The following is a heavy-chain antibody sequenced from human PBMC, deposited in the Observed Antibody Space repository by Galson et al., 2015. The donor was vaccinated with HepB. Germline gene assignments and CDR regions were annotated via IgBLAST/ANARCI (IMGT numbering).Heavy chain of an antibody. CDR1: GFTFDDYA. CDR2: ISWDGGST. D-gene: IGHD6-13*01. CDR3: AKGGGYSSPPYYFDY. Sequence: SLRLSCAASGFTFDDYAMHWVRQAPGKGLEWVSLISWDGGSTYYADSVKGRFTISRDNSKNSLYLQMNSLRAEDTALYYCAKGGGYSSPPYYFDYWGQGTLVTVSS. J-gene: IGHJ4*02. V-gene: IGHV3-43D*04.